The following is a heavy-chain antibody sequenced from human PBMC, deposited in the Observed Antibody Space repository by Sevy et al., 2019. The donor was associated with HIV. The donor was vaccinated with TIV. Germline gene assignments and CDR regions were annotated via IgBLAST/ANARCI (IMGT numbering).Heavy chain of an antibody. D-gene: IGHD5-18*01. CDR1: GFTFSDYY. J-gene: IGHJ4*02. V-gene: IGHV3-72*01. CDR2: SRNKANSYTI. CDR3: GRVLYTYGYLDY. Sequence: GGSLRLSCAASGFTFSDYYMDWVRQAPGKGLEWVGRSRNKANSYTIEYAASVKCRFTISRDDSKNSLYLQMNSLKTEDTAVYYCGRVLYTYGYLDYWGQGTLVTVSS.